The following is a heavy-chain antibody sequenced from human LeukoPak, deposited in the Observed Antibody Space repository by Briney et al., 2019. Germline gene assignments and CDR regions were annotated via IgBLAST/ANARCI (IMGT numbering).Heavy chain of an antibody. Sequence: NPGGSLRLSCAASGFTFSSYSMNWVRQAPGKGLEWVSSISSSSSYIYYADSVKGRFTISRDNAKNSLYLQMNSLRAEDTAVYYCARETTLTTVTQLDYWGQGTLVTVSS. CDR2: ISSSSSYI. CDR1: GFTFSSYS. J-gene: IGHJ4*02. CDR3: ARETTLTTVTQLDY. D-gene: IGHD4-17*01. V-gene: IGHV3-21*01.